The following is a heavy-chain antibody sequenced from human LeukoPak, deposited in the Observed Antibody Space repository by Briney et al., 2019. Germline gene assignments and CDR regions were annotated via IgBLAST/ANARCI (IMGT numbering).Heavy chain of an antibody. J-gene: IGHJ4*02. D-gene: IGHD2/OR15-2a*01. V-gene: IGHV1-2*02. CDR3: ARLKSRAEESAPLDF. CDR2: INPNSGDT. Sequence: ASVKVSCKASGYTFSPYSVHWVRQAPGQGLQWMAWINPNSGDTEYAQDFRGRVTLTRDTSISKAYMELKSLTSNDTAVYFCARLKSRAEESAPLDFWGPGTLVTVSS. CDR1: GYTFSPYS.